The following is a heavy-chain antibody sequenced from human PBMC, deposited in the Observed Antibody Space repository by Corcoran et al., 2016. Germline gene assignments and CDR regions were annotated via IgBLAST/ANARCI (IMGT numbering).Heavy chain of an antibody. CDR1: GGTFSSYA. CDR2: IIPIFGTA. D-gene: IGHD2-15*01. CDR3: AGRTQAVPPDIVVVVAATAYGMDV. V-gene: IGHV1-69*01. Sequence: QVQLVQSGAEVKKPGSSVKVSCKASGGTFSSYAISWVRQAPGQGLEWMGGIIPIFGTANYAQKFQGRVTITADESTSTAYMELSSLRSEDTAVYYGAGRTQAVPPDIVVVVAATAYGMDVWGQGTTVTVSS. J-gene: IGHJ6*02.